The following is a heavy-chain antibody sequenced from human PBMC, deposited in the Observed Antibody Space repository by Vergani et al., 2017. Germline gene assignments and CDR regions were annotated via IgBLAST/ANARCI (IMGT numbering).Heavy chain of an antibody. D-gene: IGHD3-10*01. CDR2: IIPIFGTA. CDR3: ASGGSGSYVGYYYYGMDV. V-gene: IGHV1-69*01. Sequence: QVQLVQSGAEVKKPGSSVKVSCKASGGTFSSYAISWVRQAPGQGLEWMGGIIPIFGTANYAQKFKGRVTITADESTSTAYMERSSLRSEDTAVYYCASGGSGSYVGYYYYGMDVWGQGTTVTVSS. CDR1: GGTFSSYA. J-gene: IGHJ6*02.